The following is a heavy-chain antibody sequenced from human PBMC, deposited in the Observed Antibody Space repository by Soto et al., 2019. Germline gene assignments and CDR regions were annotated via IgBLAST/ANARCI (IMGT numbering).Heavy chain of an antibody. J-gene: IGHJ4*02. CDR2: IFHSGNT. D-gene: IGHD3-9*01. V-gene: IGHV4-4*02. CDR3: ARVGNYDILTGYKYFDY. Sequence: PSETLSLTCAVSGGSMSSTNWWSWVRQSPGKGLEWIGEIFHSGNTNYDPSLKSRVAMSVDKSQNRFSLKLSSVTAADTAVYYCARVGNYDILTGYKYFDYWGQGTLVTVSS. CDR1: GGSMSSTNW.